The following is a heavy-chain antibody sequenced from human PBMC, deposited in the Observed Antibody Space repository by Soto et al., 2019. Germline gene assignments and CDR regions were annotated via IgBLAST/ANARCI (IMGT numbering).Heavy chain of an antibody. CDR1: GYTFTSYG. CDR2: ISAYHGNT. V-gene: IGHV1-18*01. Sequence: QVQLVQSGAEVKKPGASVKVSCKASGYTFTSYGISWVRQAPGQGLEWMGWISAYHGNTNYAQKLQGRVTVTTDTSTSTAYMELGSVRSDDTAVYYCARVNEGITIFGVVIITPDCWGQGTLVTVSS. D-gene: IGHD3-3*01. J-gene: IGHJ4*02. CDR3: ARVNEGITIFGVVIITPDC.